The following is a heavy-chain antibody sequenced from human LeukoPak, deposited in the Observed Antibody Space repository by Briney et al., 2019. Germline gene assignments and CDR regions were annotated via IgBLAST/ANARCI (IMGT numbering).Heavy chain of an antibody. Sequence: ASVKVSCKASGYSFTNYYMYWARQAPGQGLEWMGVINPSGGSTSYAQKFQGRVILTRDTSTSAVYMELSSLRSEDTAEYYCARGRGYYNTTSSYYTYYFDYWGQRTLVTVSS. V-gene: IGHV1-46*01. CDR2: INPSGGST. J-gene: IGHJ4*02. CDR3: ARGRGYYNTTSSYYTYYFDY. D-gene: IGHD3-22*01. CDR1: GYSFTNYY.